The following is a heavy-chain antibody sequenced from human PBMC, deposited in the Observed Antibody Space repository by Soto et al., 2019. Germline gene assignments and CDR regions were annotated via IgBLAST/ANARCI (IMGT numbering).Heavy chain of an antibody. CDR3: ASSGYDFWSGYYTDIDY. Sequence: ASETLSLTCAVYGGSFSGYYWSWIRQPPGKGLEWIGEINHSGSTNYNPSLKSRVTISVDTSKNQFSLKLSSVTAADTAVYYCASSGYDFWSGYYTDIDYWGQGTLVPVSS. CDR2: INHSGST. D-gene: IGHD3-3*01. V-gene: IGHV4-34*01. CDR1: GGSFSGYY. J-gene: IGHJ4*02.